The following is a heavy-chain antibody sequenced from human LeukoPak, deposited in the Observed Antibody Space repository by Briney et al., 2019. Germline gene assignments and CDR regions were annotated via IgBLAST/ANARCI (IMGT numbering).Heavy chain of an antibody. CDR1: GGTFSSNA. Sequence: SVKVSCKASGGTFSSNAISWVRQAPGQGLEWMGGIIPIFGTANYAQKFQGRVTITADESTSTAYMELSSLRSEDTAVYYCARDSGSYLNWFDPWGQGTLVTVSS. D-gene: IGHD1-26*01. CDR2: IIPIFGTA. V-gene: IGHV1-69*13. CDR3: ARDSGSYLNWFDP. J-gene: IGHJ5*02.